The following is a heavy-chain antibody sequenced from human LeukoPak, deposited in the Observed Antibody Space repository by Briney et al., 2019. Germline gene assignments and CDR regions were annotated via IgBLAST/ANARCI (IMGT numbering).Heavy chain of an antibody. J-gene: IGHJ6*03. CDR2: ISSSSSTI. V-gene: IGHV3-48*02. Sequence: GGSLRLSCAAPGFTFSSYSMNWVRQAPGKGLEWVSYISSSSSTIYYADSVKCRFTISRDNAKNSLYLQMNSLRDEDTAVYYCARRVVTMVQGVIIPRYYYYYMDVWGKGTTVTVSS. CDR3: ARRVVTMVQGVIIPRYYYYYMDV. CDR1: GFTFSSYS. D-gene: IGHD3-10*01.